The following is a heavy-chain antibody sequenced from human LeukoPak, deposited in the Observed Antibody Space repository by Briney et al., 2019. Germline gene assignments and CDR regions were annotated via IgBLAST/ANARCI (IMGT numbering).Heavy chain of an antibody. Sequence: SETLSLTCTVSGGSISSGGYYWSWIRQHPGKGLEWIGHIYYSGSTYYNPSLKSRVTISVDTSKNQFSLKLSSVTAADTAVYYCARERTTPRWFDYWGQGTLVTVSS. D-gene: IGHD1-14*01. CDR2: IYYSGST. CDR3: ARERTTPRWFDY. V-gene: IGHV4-31*03. CDR1: GGSISSGGYY. J-gene: IGHJ4*02.